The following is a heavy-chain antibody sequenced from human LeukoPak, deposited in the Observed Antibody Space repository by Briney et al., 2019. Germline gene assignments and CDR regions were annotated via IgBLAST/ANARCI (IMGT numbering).Heavy chain of an antibody. CDR1: GYSISSDYY. J-gene: IGHJ4*02. CDR3: ARGMSRGSHIDY. CDR2: IYHSGST. D-gene: IGHD1-26*01. Sequence: SETLSLTCTVSGYSISSDYYWGWIRQPPGKGLEWIGSIYHSGSTYYNPSLKSLVTISVDTSKNQFSLKLRSVTAADTAMYYCARGMSRGSHIDYWGQGTLVTVSS. V-gene: IGHV4-38-2*02.